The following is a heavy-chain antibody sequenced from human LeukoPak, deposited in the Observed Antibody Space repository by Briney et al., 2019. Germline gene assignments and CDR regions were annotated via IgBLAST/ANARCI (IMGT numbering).Heavy chain of an antibody. CDR1: GGSISSNY. D-gene: IGHD3-16*02. Sequence: SETLSLTCTVSGGSISSNYWSWIRQPAGKGLEWIGLIYTGGSTNYNPSLKSRVTMSVDTSKNQFSLKMSSVTAADTAVYYCAKSGGNLYYDYIWGSYRSHYYFDYGDQGTLVTVSS. CDR3: AKSGGNLYYDYIWGSYRSHYYFDY. V-gene: IGHV4-4*07. CDR2: IYTGGST. J-gene: IGHJ4*02.